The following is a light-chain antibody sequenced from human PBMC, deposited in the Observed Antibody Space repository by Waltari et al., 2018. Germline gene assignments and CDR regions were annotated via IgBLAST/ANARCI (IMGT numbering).Light chain of an antibody. CDR1: QTANSPS. CDR2: GAN. CDR3: QQYGDSPPFT. Sequence: EIVLTQSPGFLSLSPGDRATLSCRASQTANSPSFAWYQHRPGQAPRPLLYGANRRATGVSGRFSGSGSGTNFTLTISRLEPEDFAVYYCQQYGDSPPFTFGPGTTVDIK. J-gene: IGKJ3*01. V-gene: IGKV3-20*01.